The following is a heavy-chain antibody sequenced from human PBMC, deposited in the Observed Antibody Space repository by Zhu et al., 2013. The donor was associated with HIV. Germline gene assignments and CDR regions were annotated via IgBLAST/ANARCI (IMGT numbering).Heavy chain of an antibody. CDR1: GYTFSAYY. V-gene: IGHV1-2*02. CDR3: ARFDVVGAPDY. J-gene: IGHJ4*02. CDR2: INPSSGDT. D-gene: IGHD2-15*01. Sequence: QVQLVQSGAEVKKPGASVKVSCKASGYTFSAYYMHWVRQAPGQGLEWMGWINPSSGDTHYTQKFQGRVTMTRDTSISTVYMELSSLRSDDTAVYYCARFDVVGAPDYVGQGTVVTVSS.